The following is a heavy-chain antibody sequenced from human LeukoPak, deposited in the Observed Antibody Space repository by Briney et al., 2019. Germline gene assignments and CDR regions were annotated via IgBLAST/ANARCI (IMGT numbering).Heavy chain of an antibody. CDR3: ARGRTYIYYYYMDV. V-gene: IGHV1-69*05. Sequence: SVKVSCKASGGTFSSYAISWVRQAPGQGLEWMGGIIPIFGTANYAQKFQGRVTITTDESTSTAYMELSSLRSEDTVVYYCARGRTYIYYYYMDVWGKGTTVTVSS. CDR1: GGTFSSYA. D-gene: IGHD2-15*01. CDR2: IIPIFGTA. J-gene: IGHJ6*03.